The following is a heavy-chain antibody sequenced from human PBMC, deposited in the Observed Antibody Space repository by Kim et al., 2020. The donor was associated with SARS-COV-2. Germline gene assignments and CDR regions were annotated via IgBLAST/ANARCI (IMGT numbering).Heavy chain of an antibody. Sequence: SETLSLICTVSGGSISTSSYYWGWIRQPPGKGLEWIGNIYYSGNIYYNSSLKSRVTIFLDTSKNQFTLKLSSVTAADTAVYYCARALDYYDRSAYYDWGQGTLVTVSS. CDR1: GGSISTSSYY. CDR3: ARALDYYDRSAYYD. D-gene: IGHD3-22*01. V-gene: IGHV4-39*01. CDR2: IYYSGNI. J-gene: IGHJ4*02.